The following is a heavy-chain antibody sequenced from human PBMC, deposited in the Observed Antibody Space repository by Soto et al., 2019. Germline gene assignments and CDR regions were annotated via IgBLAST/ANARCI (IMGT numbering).Heavy chain of an antibody. J-gene: IGHJ6*02. CDR3: ARQGFWSGYPYYYYYGMDV. D-gene: IGHD3-3*01. CDR1: GGSVSSGSYY. Sequence: SETLSLTCTVSGGSVSSGSYYWGWIRQPPGKGLEWIGSIYYSGSTYYNPSLKSRVTISVDTSKNQFSLKLSSVTAADTAVYYCARQGFWSGYPYYYYYGMDVWGQGTTVTVSS. V-gene: IGHV4-39*01. CDR2: IYYSGST.